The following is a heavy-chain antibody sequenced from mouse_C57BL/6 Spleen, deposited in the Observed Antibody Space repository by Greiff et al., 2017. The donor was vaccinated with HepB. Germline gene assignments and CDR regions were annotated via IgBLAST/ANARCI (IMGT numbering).Heavy chain of an antibody. D-gene: IGHD2-5*01. Sequence: QVQLQQPGAELVKPGASVKLSCKASGYTFTSYWMQWVKQRPGQGLEWIGEIDPSDSYTNYNQKFKGKATLTVDTSSSTAYMQLSSLTSEDSAVYYCARNRYSNPDYWGQGTTLTVSS. J-gene: IGHJ2*01. CDR3: ARNRYSNPDY. CDR2: IDPSDSYT. CDR1: GYTFTSYW. V-gene: IGHV1-50*01.